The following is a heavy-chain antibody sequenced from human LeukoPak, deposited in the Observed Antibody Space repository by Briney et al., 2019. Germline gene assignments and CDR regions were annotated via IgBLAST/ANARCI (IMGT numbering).Heavy chain of an antibody. CDR3: ARQEVGATSLFDY. Sequence: SETLSLTCTVSGGSISSSSYYWCWIRQPPGKGLEWIGSIYYSGSTYYNPSLKSRVTISVDTSKNQFSLKLSSVTAADTAVYYCARQEVGATSLFDYWGQGTLVTVSS. V-gene: IGHV4-39*01. CDR2: IYYSGST. D-gene: IGHD1-26*01. J-gene: IGHJ4*02. CDR1: GGSISSSSYY.